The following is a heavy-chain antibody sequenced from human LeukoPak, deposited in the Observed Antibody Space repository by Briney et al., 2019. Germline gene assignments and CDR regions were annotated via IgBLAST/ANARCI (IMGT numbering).Heavy chain of an antibody. Sequence: PSETLSLICSVSCGSVSSATNWWGWLRQPPGRGLEGFGYIDLSGTTHYNPWPKSRVTISVDTSKNQFSLQLSSVTAADTAVYYCARVVSIGVLAATNRWFDYAMDVWGQGTTVTVSS. V-gene: IGHV4-61*01. CDR1: CGSVSSATNW. CDR3: ARVVSIGVLAATNRWFDYAMDV. CDR2: IDLSGTT. D-gene: IGHD2-15*01. J-gene: IGHJ6*02.